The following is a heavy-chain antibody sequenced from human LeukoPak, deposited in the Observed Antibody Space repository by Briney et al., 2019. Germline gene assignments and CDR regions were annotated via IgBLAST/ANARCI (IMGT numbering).Heavy chain of an antibody. V-gene: IGHV3-53*01. Sequence: GGSLRLSCAASGFTVSSNNMSWVRQAPGKGLEWVSVIYSGGSTYYADSVKGRFTISRDNSKNTLYLQMNSLRAEDTAVYYCASHVIAVAGTTGYWGQGTLVTVSS. J-gene: IGHJ4*02. CDR2: IYSGGST. CDR3: ASHVIAVAGTTGY. CDR1: GFTVSSNN. D-gene: IGHD6-19*01.